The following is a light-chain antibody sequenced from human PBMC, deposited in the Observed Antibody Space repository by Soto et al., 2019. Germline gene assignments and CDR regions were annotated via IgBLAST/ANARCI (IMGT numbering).Light chain of an antibody. CDR1: QSLLYTNGYNY. J-gene: IGKJ5*01. Sequence: IGMIQSPLSLPVTPGEAASISCRPSQSLLYTNGYNYLDWYLQKPGQSPQLLIYLGSNRAPGVPDRFSGSGSGTDFKLKISRVEAEDVGVYYCMQSLQDVTFGQGTRLEIK. CDR3: MQSLQDVT. CDR2: LGS. V-gene: IGKV2-28*01.